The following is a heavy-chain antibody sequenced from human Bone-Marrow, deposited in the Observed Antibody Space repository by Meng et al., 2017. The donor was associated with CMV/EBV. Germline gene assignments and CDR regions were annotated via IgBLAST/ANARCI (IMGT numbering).Heavy chain of an antibody. CDR2: INPSGGST. Sequence: ASVKVSCKASGYTFTSYYMHWVRQAPGQGLEWMGIINPSGGSTSYAQKFQGRVTMTRDTSTSTVYMELSSLRSEDTAVYYCARAPGSSSGWGYYYYGMDVWGQGTTVTVSS. V-gene: IGHV1-46*01. D-gene: IGHD6-6*01. CDR3: ARAPGSSSGWGYYYYGMDV. J-gene: IGHJ6*02. CDR1: GYTFTSYY.